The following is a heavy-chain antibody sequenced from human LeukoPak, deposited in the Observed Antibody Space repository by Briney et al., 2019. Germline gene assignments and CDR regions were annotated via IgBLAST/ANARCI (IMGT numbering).Heavy chain of an antibody. CDR2: INHSGST. CDR1: GGSFSGYY. J-gene: IGHJ6*03. D-gene: IGHD6-19*01. V-gene: IGHV4-34*01. CDR3: ARDRRIAVAGYCYYYMDV. Sequence: SETLSLTCAVYGGSFSGYYWSWIRQPPGKGLEWIGEINHSGSTNYNPSLKSRVTISVDTSKNQFSLKLSSVTAADTAVYYCARDRRIAVAGYCYYYMDVWGKGTTVTISS.